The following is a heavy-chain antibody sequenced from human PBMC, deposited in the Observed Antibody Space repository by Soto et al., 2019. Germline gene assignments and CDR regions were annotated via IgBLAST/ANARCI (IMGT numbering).Heavy chain of an antibody. CDR2: IYYSGST. CDR1: GGSISCGGYS. D-gene: IGHD6-13*01. V-gene: IGHV4-61*08. J-gene: IGHJ5*02. CDR3: ARLFSWSWEGSWYVSEGWFDP. Sequence: TSETLSLTCAVYGGSISCGGYSWSWNRQPPGKGLEWIGYIYYSGSTNYNPSLKSRVTISVDTSKNQFSLKLSSVTAADTAVYYCARLFSWSWEGSWYVSEGWFDPWGQGTLVTVSS.